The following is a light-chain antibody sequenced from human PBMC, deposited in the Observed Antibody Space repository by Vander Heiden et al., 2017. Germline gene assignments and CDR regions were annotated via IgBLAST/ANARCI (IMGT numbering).Light chain of an antibody. CDR3: EHLNNFPLT. V-gene: IGKV1-9*01. CDR2: SAS. CDR1: QGISSY. J-gene: IGKJ4*01. Sequence: DLQLTQSPSFLSASVGDRVTITCRASQGISSYLAWYQQTPGKAPKLLISSASALQSGVPSRFSGSGSGTEFTLTINSLQPEDSATFYCEHLNNFPLTFGGGTKVEI.